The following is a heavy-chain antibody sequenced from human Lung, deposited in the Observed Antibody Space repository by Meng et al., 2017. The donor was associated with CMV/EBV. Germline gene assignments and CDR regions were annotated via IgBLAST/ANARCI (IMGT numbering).Heavy chain of an antibody. CDR1: GFTFSSYT. CDR3: ARDWGPVDF. V-gene: IGHV3-21*01. D-gene: IGHD3-16*01. J-gene: IGHJ4*02. Sequence: GESLKISCAASGFTFSSYTMDWVRQAPGKGLEWVSSISSSSSHIYYTDSVKGRFTISRDNAENSLYLQMNSLRAEDTAVYYCARDWGPVDFWGQGTLVTVSS. CDR2: ISSSSSHI.